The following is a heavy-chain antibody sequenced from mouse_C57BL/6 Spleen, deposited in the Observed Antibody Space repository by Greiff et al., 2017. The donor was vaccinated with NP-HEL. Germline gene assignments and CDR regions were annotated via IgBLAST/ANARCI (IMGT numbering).Heavy chain of an antibody. Sequence: VQLQQSGPELVKPGASVKISCKASGYAFSSSWMNWVKQRPGKGLEWIGRIYPGDGDTNYNGKFKGKATLTADKSSSTAYMQLSSLTSEDSAVYFCARWDGNRYFDVWGTGTTVTVSS. CDR3: ARWDGNRYFDV. CDR2: IYPGDGDT. D-gene: IGHD2-1*01. V-gene: IGHV1-82*01. J-gene: IGHJ1*03. CDR1: GYAFSSSW.